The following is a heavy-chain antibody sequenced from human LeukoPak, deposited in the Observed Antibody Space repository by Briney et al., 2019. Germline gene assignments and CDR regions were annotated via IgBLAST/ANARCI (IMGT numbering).Heavy chain of an antibody. CDR1: GFTFSNAW. CDR3: TTDMSVGIAAAWGVYGMDV. Sequence: GGSLRLSCAASGFTFSNAWMSWVRKAPGKGLEWVGRIKSKSDGGTTDYAARVKGRFTISRDDSKNKLYLQMNSLKTEDTAVYYCTTDMSVGIAAAWGVYGMDVWGQGTTVTVSS. CDR2: IKSKSDGGTT. J-gene: IGHJ6*02. V-gene: IGHV3-15*01. D-gene: IGHD6-13*01.